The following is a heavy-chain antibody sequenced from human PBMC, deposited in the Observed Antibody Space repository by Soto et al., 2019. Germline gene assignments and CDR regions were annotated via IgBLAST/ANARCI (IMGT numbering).Heavy chain of an antibody. J-gene: IGHJ4*02. CDR1: GGSFSGHY. Sequence: NPSETLSLTCAVYGGSFSGHYWSWIRQPPGKGLEWIGEINHSGSINYNPSLKSRVTISVDRSKKQFSLRLSSVTAADTAVYYCARGFQYCGSISCYAIFDYWGQGTLVTVSS. D-gene: IGHD2-2*01. CDR2: INHSGSI. CDR3: ARGFQYCGSISCYAIFDY. V-gene: IGHV4-34*01.